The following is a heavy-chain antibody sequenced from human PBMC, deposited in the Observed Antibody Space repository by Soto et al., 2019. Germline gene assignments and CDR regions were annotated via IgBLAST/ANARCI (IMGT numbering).Heavy chain of an antibody. D-gene: IGHD2-2*01. J-gene: IGHJ4*02. CDR3: ARVPDY. CDR1: GGSISSGGYS. CDR2: IYHSGSN. Sequence: QLQLQESGSGLVKPSQPLSLTWAVSGGSISSGGYSWSWIRQPPGKGLEWIGYIYHSGSNYYNPSVKSRVTISIDRSKTQFSLKLSSVTAADTTVSYCARVPDYWGQGILVTVSS. V-gene: IGHV4-30-2*01.